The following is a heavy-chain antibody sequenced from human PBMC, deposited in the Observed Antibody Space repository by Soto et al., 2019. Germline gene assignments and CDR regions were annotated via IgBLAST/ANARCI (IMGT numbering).Heavy chain of an antibody. CDR2: ISYDGSNK. Sequence: PGGSLRLSCAASGFTFSSYGMHWVRQAPGKGLEWVAVISYDGSNKYYADSVKGRFTISRDNSKNTLYLQMNSLRAEDTAAYYCAKDATYYYDSSGYTFGYWGQGTLVTVSS. CDR3: AKDATYYYDSSGYTFGY. D-gene: IGHD3-22*01. J-gene: IGHJ4*02. CDR1: GFTFSSYG. V-gene: IGHV3-30*18.